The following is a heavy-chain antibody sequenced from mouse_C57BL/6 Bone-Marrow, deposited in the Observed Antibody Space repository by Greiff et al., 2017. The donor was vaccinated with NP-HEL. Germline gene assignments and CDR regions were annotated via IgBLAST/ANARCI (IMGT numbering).Heavy chain of an antibody. J-gene: IGHJ1*03. CDR1: EYEFPSHD. D-gene: IGHD1-1*01. CDR3: ARSPYYYGSSYVYFDV. CDR2: INSDGGST. Sequence: EVQLVESGGGLVQPGESLKLSCESNEYEFPSHDMSWVRKTPEKRLELVAAINSDGGSTYYPDTMERRFIISRDNTKKTLYLQMSSLRSEDTALYYCARSPYYYGSSYVYFDVWGTGTTVTVSS. V-gene: IGHV5-2*01.